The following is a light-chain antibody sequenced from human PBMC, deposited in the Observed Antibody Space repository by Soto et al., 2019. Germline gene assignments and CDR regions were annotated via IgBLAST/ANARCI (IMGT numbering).Light chain of an antibody. CDR3: CSYAGSSFWV. Sequence: QSVLTQPASVSGSPGQSITISCTGTSSDVGSYNLVSWYQQHPGKAPKLMIYEVSKRPSGVSNRFSGSKSGNTASLTISELQAEDEADYYCCSYAGSSFWVFGGGTKLTVL. CDR2: EVS. J-gene: IGLJ3*02. CDR1: SSDVGSYNL. V-gene: IGLV2-23*02.